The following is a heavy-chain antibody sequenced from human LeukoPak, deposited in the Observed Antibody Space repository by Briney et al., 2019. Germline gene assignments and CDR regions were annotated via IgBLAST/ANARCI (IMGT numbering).Heavy chain of an antibody. D-gene: IGHD2-2*01. CDR3: ARSASDIVVVPAPEYYFDY. CDR1: GYSFTSHW. V-gene: IGHV5-51*01. J-gene: IGHJ4*02. Sequence: GESLKISCKGSGYSFTSHWIGWVRQMPGKGLEWMGIIYPGDSDTRYSPSFHGQVTISADKSISTAYLQWSSLKASDTAMYYCARSASDIVVVPAPEYYFDYWGQGTLVTVSS. CDR2: IYPGDSDT.